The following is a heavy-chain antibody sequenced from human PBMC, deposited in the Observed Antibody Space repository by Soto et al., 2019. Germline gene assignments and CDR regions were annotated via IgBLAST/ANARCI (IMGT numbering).Heavy chain of an antibody. CDR1: GFTFSNYA. D-gene: IGHD3-10*01. CDR2: ISGSGGGT. J-gene: IGHJ4*02. CDR3: AKENPDFRGVINL. Sequence: PGWSLRLSCAASGFTFSNYAMSWARQAPGKGLEWVSAISGSGGGTYYADSVKGRFTISRDNSKSTLYLLMNILRAEDTAVYYCAKENPDFRGVINLWGQGTLVTVSS. V-gene: IGHV3-23*01.